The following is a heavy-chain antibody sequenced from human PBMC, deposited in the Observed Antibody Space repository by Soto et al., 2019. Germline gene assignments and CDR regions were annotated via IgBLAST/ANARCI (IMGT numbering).Heavy chain of an antibody. Sequence: APVKVSCKASGYTFGSYYMHWVRQAPGQGLEWMGLINPSDDGISYAQKFQGRVFMSKDMSTSTVYMELSSLRSDDTAVYYCSRVGPTYFQ. CDR2: INPSDDGI. J-gene: IGHJ1*01. V-gene: IGHV1-46*03. CDR1: GYTFGSYY. CDR3: SRVGPTYFQ.